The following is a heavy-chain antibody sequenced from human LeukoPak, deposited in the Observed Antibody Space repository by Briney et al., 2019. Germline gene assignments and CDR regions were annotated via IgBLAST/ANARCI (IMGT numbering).Heavy chain of an antibody. CDR1: GYTFTGYY. D-gene: IGHD6-6*01. Sequence: WASVKVSCKASGYTFTGYYMHWVRQAPGQGLEWMGWINPNSGGTNYAQKFRGRVTMTRDTSISTAYMELSRLRSDDTAVYYCARDIRIAARPGPYYWGQGTLVTVSS. J-gene: IGHJ4*02. V-gene: IGHV1-2*02. CDR2: INPNSGGT. CDR3: ARDIRIAARPGPYY.